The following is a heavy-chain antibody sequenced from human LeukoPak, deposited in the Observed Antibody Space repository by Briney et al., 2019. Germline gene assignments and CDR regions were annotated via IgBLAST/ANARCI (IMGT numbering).Heavy chain of an antibody. CDR3: AKDAYKFDTIPES. CDR1: GFTFSSYG. D-gene: IGHD2-2*02. Sequence: GGSLRLSCAASGFTFSSYGMHWVRQAPGKGLEWVAFIRYDGSNKYYADSVKGRFTISRDNSKNTLYLQMNSLRAEDTAVYYCAKDAYKFDTIPESWGQGTLVTVSS. J-gene: IGHJ5*02. V-gene: IGHV3-30*02. CDR2: IRYDGSNK.